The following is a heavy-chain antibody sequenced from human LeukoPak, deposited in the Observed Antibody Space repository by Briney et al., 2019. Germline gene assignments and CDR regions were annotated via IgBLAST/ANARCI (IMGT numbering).Heavy chain of an antibody. CDR1: GFTFRNYN. V-gene: IGHV3-21*01. Sequence: GGSLRLSCAASGFTFRNYNMNWVRQAPGKGLEWVSSISESSSFIQYADSLKGRFAISRDNARNSLYLQMNSLRAEDTAVYYCARQRGYCSSGVCRGWFDPWGQGTLVTVSS. CDR2: ISESSSFI. J-gene: IGHJ5*02. D-gene: IGHD2-8*01. CDR3: ARQRGYCSSGVCRGWFDP.